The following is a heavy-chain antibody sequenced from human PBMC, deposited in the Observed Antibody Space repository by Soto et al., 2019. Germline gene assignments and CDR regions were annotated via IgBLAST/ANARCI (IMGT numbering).Heavy chain of an antibody. Sequence: GGALRLSCAASGFTFSSYAMHWGRHAPGKGLGWGGVISYDGSNKYYADSVKGRFTISSDNSKNTLYLQMNSLRAEDTAVYYCARDEEHTGRITILLRYWGQGTLVTVSS. CDR3: ARDEEHTGRITILLRY. J-gene: IGHJ4*02. CDR2: ISYDGSNK. V-gene: IGHV3-30-3*01. D-gene: IGHD3-10*01. CDR1: GFTFSSYA.